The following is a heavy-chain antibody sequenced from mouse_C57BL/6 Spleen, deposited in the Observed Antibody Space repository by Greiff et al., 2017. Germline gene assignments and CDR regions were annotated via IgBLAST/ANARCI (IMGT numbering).Heavy chain of an antibody. CDR2: INPNNGGT. CDR1: GYTFTDYY. J-gene: IGHJ3*01. Sequence: EVKLQQSGPELVKPGASVKISCKASGYTFTDYYMNWVKQSHGKSLEWIGDINPNNGGTSYNQKFKGKATLTVDKSSSTAYMELRSLTSEDSAVYYCALYYGYDEGFAYWGQGTLVTVSA. D-gene: IGHD2-2*01. V-gene: IGHV1-26*01. CDR3: ALYYGYDEGFAY.